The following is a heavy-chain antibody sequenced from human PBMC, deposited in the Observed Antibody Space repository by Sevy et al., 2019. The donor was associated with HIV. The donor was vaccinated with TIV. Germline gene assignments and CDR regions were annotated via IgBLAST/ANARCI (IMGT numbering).Heavy chain of an antibody. J-gene: IGHJ3*02. CDR1: GGSINSDH. Sequence: LMQLPETLSLTCTVSGGSINSDHWNWIRQPPGKGLEWIGYVYYTGGTNYNPSLKNRVTISVDRTKNQFSLELTSVTAADTAVYYCARRNDFDIWGQGTMVTVSS. CDR3: ARRNDFDI. CDR2: VYYTGGT. V-gene: IGHV4-59*08.